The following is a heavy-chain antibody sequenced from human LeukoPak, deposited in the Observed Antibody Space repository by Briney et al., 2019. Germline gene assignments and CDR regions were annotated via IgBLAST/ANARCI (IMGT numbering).Heavy chain of an antibody. J-gene: IGHJ4*02. CDR1: GGSFSGYY. CDR3: ARGKRGDLRDGSWYFDY. Sequence: LSLTCAVYGGSFSGYYMSWIRQAPGKGLEWISYISSGSTYTNNPDSVKGRFTISRDNAKNSLYLQMNSLRVEDTAIYYCARGKRGDLRDGSWYFDYWGQGTLVTVSS. D-gene: IGHD5-24*01. V-gene: IGHV3-11*05. CDR2: ISSGSTYT.